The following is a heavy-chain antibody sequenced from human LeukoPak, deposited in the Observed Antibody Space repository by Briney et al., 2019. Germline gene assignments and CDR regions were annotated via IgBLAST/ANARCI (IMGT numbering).Heavy chain of an antibody. CDR3: TTAPAQSDY. CDR1: GFTFSNAW. Sequence: GGSLRLSCAASGFTFSNAWMSWVRQAPGKGLEWVGRTKSKTDSGTTDYAAPVKGRFTISRDDSKKTLYLQMNSLKFEDTAVYYCTTAPAQSDYWGQGTLVTVSS. V-gene: IGHV3-15*01. J-gene: IGHJ4*02. CDR2: TKSKTDSGTT. D-gene: IGHD2-2*01.